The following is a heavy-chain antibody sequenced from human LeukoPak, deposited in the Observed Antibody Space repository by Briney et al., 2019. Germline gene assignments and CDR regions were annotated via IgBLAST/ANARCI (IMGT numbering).Heavy chain of an antibody. J-gene: IGHJ4*02. CDR2: IKEDGSET. D-gene: IGHD5-24*01. CDR3: ARETPRRGETRDGYR. Sequence: GGSPRLSCAASGFTFKKYWMNWVRQVPGKGLECLGNIKEDGSETYYADSVKGRFTISRDNPKNLLFLQINSLRVEDTAVYYCARETPRRGETRDGYRWGQGTLVTVSS. CDR1: GFTFKKYW. V-gene: IGHV3-7*01.